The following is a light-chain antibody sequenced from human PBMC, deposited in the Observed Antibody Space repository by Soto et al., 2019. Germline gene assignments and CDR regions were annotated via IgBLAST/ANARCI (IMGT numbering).Light chain of an antibody. Sequence: DIQMTQSPSSLSASVGDRVTITCRASQSISSYLNWYQQKPGKAPKLLIYAASSLQSGVPSRFSGSGSGTDFTLTISSLQPEDFGTYYCQQSYSTPCTLAPGTKFDIK. J-gene: IGKJ3*01. CDR1: QSISSY. CDR3: QQSYSTPCT. CDR2: AAS. V-gene: IGKV1-39*01.